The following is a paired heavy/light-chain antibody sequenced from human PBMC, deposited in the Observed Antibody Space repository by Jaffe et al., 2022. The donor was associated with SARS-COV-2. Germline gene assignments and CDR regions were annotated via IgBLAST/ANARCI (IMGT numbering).Light chain of an antibody. CDR3: QQYNYWYT. J-gene: IGKJ2*01. CDR1: QNINSN. V-gene: IGKV3-15*01. CDR2: GAF. Sequence: EIVMTQSPATLSVSPGERATLSCRASQNINSNLAWYQQKPGQAPRLLIYGAFTRATGIPARFSGSGSGTQFTLTISSLQSEDSAVYYCQQYNYWYTFGQGTKLEIK.
Heavy chain of an antibody. CDR1: GFRFSDYY. V-gene: IGHV3-11*01. Sequence: QVQLVQSGGGLVKPGGSLRLSCAASGFRFSDYYMTWIRQAPGKGLEWVSYISGPANSSYHADSVKGRFTISRDNARNLLYLQMNSLRAEDTAVYFCARDGRYSSTFYNSWGQGTLVTVSS. D-gene: IGHD5-18*01. CDR3: ARDGRYSSTFYNS. CDR2: ISGPANSS. J-gene: IGHJ4*02.